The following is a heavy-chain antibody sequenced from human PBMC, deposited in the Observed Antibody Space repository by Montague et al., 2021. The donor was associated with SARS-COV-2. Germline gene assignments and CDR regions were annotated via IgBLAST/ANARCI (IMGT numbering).Heavy chain of an antibody. CDR3: ARGAYHDLYYYYHGMDV. J-gene: IGHJ6*02. D-gene: IGHD2-2*01. CDR2: TYYRSQWYE. V-gene: IGHV6-1*01. CDR1: GDSVSSKSAA. Sequence: CAISGDSVSSKSAAWNWIRQSPSRGLEWLGRTYYRSQWYEDYAVSVKGRITIKPDISKNQFSLHLESVSPDDTALYYCARGAYHDLYYYYHGMDVWGRGTTVSVSS.